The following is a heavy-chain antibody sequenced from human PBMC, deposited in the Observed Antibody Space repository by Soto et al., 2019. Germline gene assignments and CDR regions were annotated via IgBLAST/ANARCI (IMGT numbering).Heavy chain of an antibody. D-gene: IGHD4-17*01. J-gene: IGHJ6*02. V-gene: IGHV4-4*02. CDR1: GGSISSSNW. Sequence: QVQLQEWGPGLVKPSGTLSLTCAVSGGSISSSNWWTWVRQPPGKGLEWIGEIYHSGSTNYNPSLKSRVTISVDKSKNQFSLKVTSVTAADTAVYYCSILLRSAYGMDVWGQGTTVTVSS. CDR2: IYHSGST. CDR3: SILLRSAYGMDV.